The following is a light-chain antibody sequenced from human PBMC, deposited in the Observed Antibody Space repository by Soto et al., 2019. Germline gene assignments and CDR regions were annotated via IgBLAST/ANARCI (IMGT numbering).Light chain of an antibody. CDR3: QQYGSSQWT. J-gene: IGKJ1*01. V-gene: IGKV3-20*01. CDR2: GAS. Sequence: EIVLTHSPGTLSLSPGERATLSCRASQSVSSSYLAWYQQKPGQAPRLLIYGASSRATGIPDRFSGSGSGRGLAVTISRLEPEDFAVYYCQQYGSSQWTVGQGPKVHIK. CDR1: QSVSSSY.